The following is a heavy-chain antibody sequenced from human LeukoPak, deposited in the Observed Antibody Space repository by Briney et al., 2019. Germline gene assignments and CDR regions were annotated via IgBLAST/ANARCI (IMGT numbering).Heavy chain of an antibody. V-gene: IGHV3-23*01. CDR1: GLTFSSYA. J-gene: IGHJ6*02. D-gene: IGHD4-11*01. CDR2: ISGSGTGT. CDR3: AKGRLPYYYGMDV. Sequence: GGSLRLSCAASGLTFSSYAMSWVRQAPGKGLEWVSGISGSGTGTYYADSMKGRFTISRDNSKNTLYLQMNSLRAEDTAVCYCAKGRLPYYYGMDVWGQGTTVTVSS.